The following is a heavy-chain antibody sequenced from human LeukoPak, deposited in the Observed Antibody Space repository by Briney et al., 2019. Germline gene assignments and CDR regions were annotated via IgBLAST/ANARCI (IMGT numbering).Heavy chain of an antibody. J-gene: IGHJ4*02. Sequence: GASVKVSCKASGYTFTSYGISWVRQAPGQGLEWMGWISAYNGNTNYAQKLQGRVTMTTDTSTSTAYMELRSLRSDDTAVYYCARAMGIFGVVYYFDYWGPRTLVTVSS. V-gene: IGHV1-18*01. CDR2: ISAYNGNT. D-gene: IGHD3-3*01. CDR3: ARAMGIFGVVYYFDY. CDR1: GYTFTSYG.